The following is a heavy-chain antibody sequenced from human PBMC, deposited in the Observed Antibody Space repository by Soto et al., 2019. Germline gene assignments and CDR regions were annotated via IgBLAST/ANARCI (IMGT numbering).Heavy chain of an antibody. V-gene: IGHV1-18*04. CDR1: GYTFTSYG. D-gene: IGHD3-22*01. Sequence: ASVKVSCKASGYTFTSYGISWVRQAPGQGLECMGWISAYNGNTNYAQKLQGRVTMTTXTXXSXXXMXLXXLRSDDTAVYYCARYPSWDDSSGKPPDAFDIWG. J-gene: IGHJ3*02. CDR3: ARYPSWDDSSGKPPDAFDI. CDR2: ISAYNGNT.